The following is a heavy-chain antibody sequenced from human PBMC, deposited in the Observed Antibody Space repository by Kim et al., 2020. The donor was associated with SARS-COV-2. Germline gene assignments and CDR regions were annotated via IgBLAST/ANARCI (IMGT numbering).Heavy chain of an antibody. D-gene: IGHD6-13*01. Sequence: GGSLRLSCAASGFTFSSYWMHWVRQAPGKGLVWVSRINSDGSSTSYADSVKGRFTISRDNSKNTLYLQMNSLRAEDTAVYYCAREQQQLVFWRELYGMDGWGQGTTVTVSS. J-gene: IGHJ6*02. CDR3: AREQQQLVFWRELYGMDG. CDR2: INSDGSST. CDR1: GFTFSSYW. V-gene: IGHV3-74*01.